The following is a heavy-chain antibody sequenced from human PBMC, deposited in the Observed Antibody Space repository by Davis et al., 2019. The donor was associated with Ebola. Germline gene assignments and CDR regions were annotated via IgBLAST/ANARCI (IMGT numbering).Heavy chain of an antibody. Sequence: AASVKVSCKASGYTFTNYYMHWVRQAPGQGLEWMGRIIPILPIPNHAQRFQDRVTITRDTSASKVYMDLSSLTSEDTAVYYCARGGSSWLADYWGQGTLVSVSS. D-gene: IGHD6-13*01. CDR2: IIPILPIP. V-gene: IGHV1-46*01. CDR3: ARGGSSWLADY. CDR1: GYTFTNYY. J-gene: IGHJ4*02.